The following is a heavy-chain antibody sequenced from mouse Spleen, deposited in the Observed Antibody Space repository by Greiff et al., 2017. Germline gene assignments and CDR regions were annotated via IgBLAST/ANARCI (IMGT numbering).Heavy chain of an antibody. Sequence: QVQLQQPGAELVKPGASVKLSCKASGYTFTSYWMQWVKQRPGQGLEWIGDIDPSDSNTNYNQKFKGKATLTVDTSSSTAYMQLSSLTSEDSAVXYWARGTTVDYWGQGTTLTVSS. CDR3: ARGTTVDY. CDR1: GYTFTSYW. V-gene: IGHV1-50*01. J-gene: IGHJ2*01. CDR2: IDPSDSNT. D-gene: IGHD1-1*01.